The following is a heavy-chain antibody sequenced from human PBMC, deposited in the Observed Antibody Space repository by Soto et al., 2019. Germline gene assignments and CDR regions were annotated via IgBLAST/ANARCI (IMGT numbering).Heavy chain of an antibody. V-gene: IGHV1-18*01. Sequence: QVQLVQSGAEVKKPGASVKVSCKASGYTFTSYGISWVRQAPGQGLEWMGWISAYNGNTNYAQKLQGRVTMTTDTPTSTDDMGLSSWRSDDPAVYDCESNYLYYFGLGNTHHYGMDVWCQRITVSVS. CDR2: ISAYNGNT. CDR3: ESNYLYYFGLGNTHHYGMDV. J-gene: IGHJ6*02. CDR1: GYTFTSYG. D-gene: IGHD3-10*01.